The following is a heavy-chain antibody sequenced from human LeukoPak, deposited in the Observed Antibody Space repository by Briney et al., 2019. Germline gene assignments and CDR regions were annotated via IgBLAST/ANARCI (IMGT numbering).Heavy chain of an antibody. CDR2: IYSKSA. Sequence: SETLSLTCTVSGGPLSTFSWTWIRQPPGKGLEWIGSIYSKSATYNPSLKSRVAISVEPSKNQFSLRVNSVTAADTAVYYCARDTTVASGMQFWGQGILVTVSS. J-gene: IGHJ4*02. CDR3: ARDTTVASGMQF. CDR1: GGPLSTFS. D-gene: IGHD6-19*01. V-gene: IGHV4-59*01.